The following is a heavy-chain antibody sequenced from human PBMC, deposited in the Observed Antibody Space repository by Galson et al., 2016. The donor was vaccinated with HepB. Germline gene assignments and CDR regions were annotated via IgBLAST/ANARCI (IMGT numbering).Heavy chain of an antibody. CDR2: IRSKANNYAT. CDR3: TSLTIFGVVTNY. V-gene: IGHV3-73*01. Sequence: SLRLSCATSGFSFSSYGMHWVRQASGKGLEWVGRIRSKANNYATAYAASVKGRFTISRDDSKNTAYLQMNSLKTEDTAVYYCTSLTIFGVVTNYWGQGTLVTVSS. D-gene: IGHD3-3*01. J-gene: IGHJ4*02. CDR1: GFSFSSYG.